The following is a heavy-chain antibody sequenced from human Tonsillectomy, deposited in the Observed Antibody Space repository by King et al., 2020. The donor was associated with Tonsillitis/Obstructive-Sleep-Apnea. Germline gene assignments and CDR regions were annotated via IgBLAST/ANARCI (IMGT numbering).Heavy chain of an antibody. CDR3: ARDGQSGGSGSLS. J-gene: IGHJ5*02. V-gene: IGHV1-69*09. Sequence: VQLVESGAEVKKPGSSVKVSCKASGGTFSSYAISWVRQAPGQGLEWMGRIIPILGIANYAQKFQGRVTITADKSTSTAYMELSSLRSEDPAVYYCARDGQSGGSGSLSWGQGTLVTVSS. CDR1: GGTFSSYA. D-gene: IGHD3-10*01. CDR2: IIPILGIA.